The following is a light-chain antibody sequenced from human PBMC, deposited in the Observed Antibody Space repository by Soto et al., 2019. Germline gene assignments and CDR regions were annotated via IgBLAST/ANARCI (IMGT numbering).Light chain of an antibody. CDR1: SSDVGGYNS. CDR2: EVS. J-gene: IGLJ2*01. Sequence: QSALTQPPSASGSPGQSVTISCTGTSSDVGGYNSVSWYQQHPGKAPKLMISEVSKRPSGVPDRFSGSKSGNTSSLTVSGLQAEDEADYYCSSFAGNNKLVFGGGTKLTVL. CDR3: SSFAGNNKLV. V-gene: IGLV2-8*01.